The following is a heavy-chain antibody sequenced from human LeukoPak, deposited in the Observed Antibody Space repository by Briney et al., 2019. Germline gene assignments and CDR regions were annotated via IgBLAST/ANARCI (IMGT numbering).Heavy chain of an antibody. V-gene: IGHV4-4*07. CDR3: AREGRSSTSGY. Sequence: SETLSLTCTVSGGSISNYYWSWIRQPAGKGLEWIGRINSSGGTNYNPSLKSRVTMSVDTSKNQFSLNLSSVTAADTAVYYCAREGRSSTSGYWGQGTLVSVSS. J-gene: IGHJ4*02. D-gene: IGHD2-2*01. CDR1: GGSISNYY. CDR2: INSSGGT.